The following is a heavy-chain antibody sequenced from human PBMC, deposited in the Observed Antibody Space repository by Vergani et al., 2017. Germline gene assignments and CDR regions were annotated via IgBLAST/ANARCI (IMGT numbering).Heavy chain of an antibody. CDR2: IIPIFGTA. Sequence: QGQLAQSGAEVKKPGSSVKVSCKASGGTFSSNSISWVRQAPGQGLEWMGRIIPIFGTANYAQKFQGRVTITADESTSTAYMELSSLRSEDTAVYYCARAQAAAGDPYYYYYGMDVWGQGTTVTVSS. CDR3: ARAQAAAGDPYYYYYGMDV. CDR1: GGTFSSNS. V-gene: IGHV1-69*13. J-gene: IGHJ6*02. D-gene: IGHD6-13*01.